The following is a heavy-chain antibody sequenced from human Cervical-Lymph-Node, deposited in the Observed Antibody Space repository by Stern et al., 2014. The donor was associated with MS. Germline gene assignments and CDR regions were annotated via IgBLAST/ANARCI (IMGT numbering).Heavy chain of an antibody. Sequence: VQLVESGGGLVQPGGSLRLSCAASGFTFSSYWMHWVRQAPGKGLVWVSRINSDGSSTSYEDSVKGRFTISRDNAKNTLYLQMNSLRAEDTAVYYCARDHLESGLRFLPVEAFDIWGQGTMVTVSS. V-gene: IGHV3-74*01. CDR3: ARDHLESGLRFLPVEAFDI. J-gene: IGHJ3*02. CDR2: INSDGSST. D-gene: IGHD3-3*01. CDR1: GFTFSSYW.